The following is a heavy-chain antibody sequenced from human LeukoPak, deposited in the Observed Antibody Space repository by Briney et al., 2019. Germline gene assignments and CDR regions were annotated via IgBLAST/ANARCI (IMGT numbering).Heavy chain of an antibody. CDR1: GFTFSSYW. CDR3: ASGSGPFDY. CDR2: IYSGGST. J-gene: IGHJ4*02. D-gene: IGHD6-19*01. V-gene: IGHV3-53*01. Sequence: GGSLRLSCEASGFTFSSYWMSWVRQAPGKGLEWVSVIYSGGSTYYADSVKGRFTISRDNSKNTLYLQMNSLRAEDTAVYYRASGSGPFDYWGQGTLVTVSS.